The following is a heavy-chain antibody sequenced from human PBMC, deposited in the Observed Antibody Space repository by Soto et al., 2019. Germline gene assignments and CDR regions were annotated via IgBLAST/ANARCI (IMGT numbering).Heavy chain of an antibody. CDR2: IYYSGST. V-gene: IGHV4-31*03. CDR3: GRFWGGDCHNGRDV. J-gene: IGHJ6*04. D-gene: IGHD2-21*02. CDR1: GGSISSGGYY. Sequence: SETLSLTCTVSGGSISSGGYYWSWIRQHPGKGLEWIGYIYYSGSTYYNPSLKSRVTISVDTSKNHFSLKLSSVTAADTAVYYWGRFWGGDCHNGRDVGGKGPTVTASS.